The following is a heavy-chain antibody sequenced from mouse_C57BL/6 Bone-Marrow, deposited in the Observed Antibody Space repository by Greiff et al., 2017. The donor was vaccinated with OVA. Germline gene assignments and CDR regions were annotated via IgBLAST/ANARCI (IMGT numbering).Heavy chain of an antibody. CDR2: INPSSGYT. Sequence: QVQLKESGAELARPGASVKMSCKASGYTFTSYTMHWVKQRPGQGLEWIGYINPSSGYTKYNQKFKDKATLTADKSSSTAYMQLSSLTSEDSAVYYCARSDYAMDYWGQGTSVTVSS. CDR3: ARSDYAMDY. J-gene: IGHJ4*01. V-gene: IGHV1-4*01. CDR1: GYTFTSYT.